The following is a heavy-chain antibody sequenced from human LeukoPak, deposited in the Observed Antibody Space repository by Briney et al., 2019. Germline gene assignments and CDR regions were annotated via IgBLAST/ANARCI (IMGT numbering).Heavy chain of an antibody. CDR1: GFSFSSYA. J-gene: IGHJ4*02. Sequence: PGGSLRLSCAASGFSFSSYAMSWVRQAPGKGLECVSAISGSGDNTYYADSVKGRFTISRDNSKNSLYLQMNSLRAEDTAVYYCAKGKDDYWGQGTLVTVSS. CDR3: AKGKDDY. V-gene: IGHV3-23*01. CDR2: ISGSGDNT.